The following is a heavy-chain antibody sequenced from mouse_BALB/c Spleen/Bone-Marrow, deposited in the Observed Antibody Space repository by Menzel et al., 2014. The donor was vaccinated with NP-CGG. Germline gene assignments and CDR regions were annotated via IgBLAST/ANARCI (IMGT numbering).Heavy chain of an antibody. D-gene: IGHD1-1*01. V-gene: IGHV2-9*02. Sequence: VQVVESGPGLVAPSQSLSITCTVSGFSLTSYGLHWVRQPPGKGLEWLGLIWAGGSTNYNSALMSRLSISKDNSKSQVFLKMNSLQTDDTAMYYCARKDYGSRGGYFDVWGAGTTVTVSS. CDR2: IWAGGST. CDR1: GFSLTSYG. CDR3: ARKDYGSRGGYFDV. J-gene: IGHJ1*01.